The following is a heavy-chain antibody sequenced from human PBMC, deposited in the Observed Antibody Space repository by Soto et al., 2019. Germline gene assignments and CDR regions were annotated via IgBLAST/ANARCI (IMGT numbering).Heavy chain of an antibody. D-gene: IGHD1-1*01. CDR1: GGTFSSYA. CDR3: ARARTLQLERPKPFDY. J-gene: IGHJ4*02. Sequence: QVQLVQSGAEVKKPGSSVKVSCKASGGTFSSYAISWVRQAPGQGLEWMGGIIPIFGTANYAQKFQGRVTMTAHESPSTADMELSSLRSEDTAVYYCARARTLQLERPKPFDYWGQGTLVTVSS. V-gene: IGHV1-69*12. CDR2: IIPIFGTA.